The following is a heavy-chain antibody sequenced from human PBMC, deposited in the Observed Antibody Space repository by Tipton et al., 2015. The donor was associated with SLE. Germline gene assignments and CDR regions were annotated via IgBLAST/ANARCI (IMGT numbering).Heavy chain of an antibody. CDR1: GGSISSSSYY. D-gene: IGHD1-26*01. CDR2: IYYSGST. J-gene: IGHJ3*02. CDR3: ARDSGVVGALDAFDI. V-gene: IGHV4-39*07. Sequence: TLSLTCTVSGGSISSSSYYWGWIRQPPGKGLEWIGSIYYSGSTYYNPSLKSRVTISVDTSKNQFSLKLSSVTAADTAVYYCARDSGVVGALDAFDIWGQGTMVTVSS.